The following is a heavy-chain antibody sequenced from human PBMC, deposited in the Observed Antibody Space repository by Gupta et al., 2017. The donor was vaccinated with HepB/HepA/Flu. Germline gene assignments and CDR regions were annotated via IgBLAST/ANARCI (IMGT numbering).Heavy chain of an antibody. CDR1: GFTFSDHY. J-gene: IGHJ4*02. V-gene: IGHV3-72*01. CDR2: TRNKANSYTT. D-gene: IGHD1-26*01. CDR3: ASEGPIMGATIFDY. Sequence: EVQLVESGGGLVQPGGSLRLSCAASGFTFSDHYMDWVRQAPGKGLEWVGRTRNKANSYTTEYAASVKGRFTISRDDSKKSLYLQMNSLKTEDTAVYYCASEGPIMGATIFDYWGQGTLVTVSS.